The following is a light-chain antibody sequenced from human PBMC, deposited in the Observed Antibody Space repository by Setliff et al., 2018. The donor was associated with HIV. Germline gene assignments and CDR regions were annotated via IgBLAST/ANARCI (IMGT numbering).Light chain of an antibody. Sequence: QSVLTQPASVSGSPGQSITISCTGTSSDVGGYNYVSWYQQHPGKAPKLRIYGVSNRPSGVSNRFSGSKSGNTASLTISGLQAEDEADYYCSSYTSTSTLFVFGTGTKVTVL. J-gene: IGLJ1*01. CDR1: SSDVGGYNY. V-gene: IGLV2-14*03. CDR2: GVS. CDR3: SSYTSTSTLFV.